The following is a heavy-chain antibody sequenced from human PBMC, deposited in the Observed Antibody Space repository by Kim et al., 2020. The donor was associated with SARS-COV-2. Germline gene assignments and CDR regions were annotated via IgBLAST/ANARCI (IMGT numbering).Heavy chain of an antibody. CDR1: GFTVSSNY. CDR3: ARDATDYGDYWSGYYYGMDV. CDR2: IYSGGST. Sequence: GGSLRLSCAASGFTVSSNYMSWVRQAPGKGLEWVSVIYSGGSTYYADSVKGRFTISRDHSKNTLYLQMNSLRAEDTAVYYCARDATDYGDYWSGYYYGMDVWGQGTTVTVSS. V-gene: IGHV3-66*01. D-gene: IGHD4-17*01. J-gene: IGHJ6*02.